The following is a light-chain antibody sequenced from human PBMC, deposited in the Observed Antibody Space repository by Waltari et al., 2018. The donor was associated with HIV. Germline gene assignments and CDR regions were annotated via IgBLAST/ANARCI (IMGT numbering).Light chain of an antibody. V-gene: IGLV2-18*01. CDR3: SLYTGTTNVL. Sequence: QSALTQPPSVSGSPGQSVSISCTGSSSAVDSYNSVSWYQQPPGTAPKLIIYEVNNRPSGVPDRFSGSQSGNTASLTISGLQAEDEADYYCSLYTGTTNVLFGGGTKLTVL. CDR1: SSAVDSYNS. J-gene: IGLJ2*01. CDR2: EVN.